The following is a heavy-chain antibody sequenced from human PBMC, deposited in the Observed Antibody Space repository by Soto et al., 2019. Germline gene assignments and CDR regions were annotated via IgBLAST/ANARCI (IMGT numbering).Heavy chain of an antibody. D-gene: IGHD4-4*01. V-gene: IGHV4-30-4*01. Sequence: PSETLSLTCTVSGGSISSGDYYWSWIRQPPGKGLEWIGYIYYSGSTYYNPSLKSRVTILVDTSKNQFSLKLSSVTAADTAVYYCARDSHDNRNYLSNWFDPWGQGTLVTVSS. CDR3: ARDSHDNRNYLSNWFDP. CDR1: GGSISSGDYY. J-gene: IGHJ5*02. CDR2: IYYSGST.